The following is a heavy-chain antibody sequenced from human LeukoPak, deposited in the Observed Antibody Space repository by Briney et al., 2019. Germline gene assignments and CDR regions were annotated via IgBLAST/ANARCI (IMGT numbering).Heavy chain of an antibody. Sequence: PESSLILCRASAECTFTNYGIHVLCMAANNLQELVAVNCCDCSNRYYADFVSRLFTISRNNSNNTLYLQMNSLRVDDTDVYYCARSSFGSHGKDGMDVWGQGTKVTVSS. V-gene: IGHV3-33*01. CDR1: ECTFTNYG. J-gene: IGHJ6*02. CDR3: ARSSFGSHGKDGMDV. CDR2: NCCDCSNR. D-gene: IGHD1-26*01.